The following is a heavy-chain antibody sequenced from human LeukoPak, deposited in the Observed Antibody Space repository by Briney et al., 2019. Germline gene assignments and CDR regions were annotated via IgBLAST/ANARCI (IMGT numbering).Heavy chain of an antibody. CDR3: AKWDGDLYYYYYMDV. V-gene: IGHV3-23*01. Sequence: GGSLRLSCAASGFNLGGNAMAWVRQAPGKGLVWVSVISGSGGSTYYADSVKGRFTISRDNSKNTLYLQMDSLRAEDTAVYYCAKWDGDLYYYYYMDVWGKGTTVTVSS. CDR2: ISGSGGST. J-gene: IGHJ6*03. CDR1: GFNLGGNA. D-gene: IGHD4-17*01.